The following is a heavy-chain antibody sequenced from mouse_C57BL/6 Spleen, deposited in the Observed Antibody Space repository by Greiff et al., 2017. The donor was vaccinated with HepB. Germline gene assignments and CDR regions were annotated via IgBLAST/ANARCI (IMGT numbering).Heavy chain of an antibody. D-gene: IGHD1-1*01. CDR1: GFSLTSYA. Sequence: VKLMESGPGLVAPSQSLSITCTVSGFSLTSYAISWVRQPPGKGLEWLGVIWTGGGTNYNSALKSRLSISKDNSKSQVFLKMNSLQTDDTARYYCASHALYGSSYVWFAYWGQGTLVTVSA. CDR3: ASHALYGSSYVWFAY. CDR2: IWTGGGT. J-gene: IGHJ3*01. V-gene: IGHV2-9-1*01.